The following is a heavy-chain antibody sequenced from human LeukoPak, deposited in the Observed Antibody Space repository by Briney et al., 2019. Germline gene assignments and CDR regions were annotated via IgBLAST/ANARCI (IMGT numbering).Heavy chain of an antibody. CDR3: ARVFGYYYFYMDA. J-gene: IGHJ6*03. Sequence: ASVKVSRKASGYTFINFGITWLRQAPGQGLERIGWINTDTGDTKYAQTVQDRITLTSDTSTSTAYMEVRDLRSDDTAVYYCARVFGYYYFYMDAWGKGTTVIVSS. CDR1: GYTFINFG. CDR2: INTDTGDT. D-gene: IGHD3-16*01. V-gene: IGHV1-18*01.